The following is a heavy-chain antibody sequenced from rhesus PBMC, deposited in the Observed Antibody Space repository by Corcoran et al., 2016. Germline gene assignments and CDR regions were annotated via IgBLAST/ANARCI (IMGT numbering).Heavy chain of an antibody. CDR3: ARDQQPYYGLDS. CDR1: GGSISGYW. Sequence: QLQLQESGPGLVKPSEPLSLTCAVSGGSISGYWWSWIRQPPGKGLEWIGRIDSSGSTDYNPSLKSRVTISRDTAKNQFSLKLSSVTAADTAVYYCARDQQPYYGLDSWGQGVVVTVSS. J-gene: IGHJ6*01. D-gene: IGHD6-43*01. CDR2: IDSSGST. V-gene: IGHV4-160*01.